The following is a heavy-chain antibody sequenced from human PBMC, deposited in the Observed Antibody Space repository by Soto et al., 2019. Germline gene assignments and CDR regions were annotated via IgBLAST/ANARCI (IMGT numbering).Heavy chain of an antibody. D-gene: IGHD1-26*01. Sequence: SGPTLVNPTQTLTVTCTFSGFSLSTSGAGGGWIRQSPGKAPEWLALISWKDEKRYNPGLKSRLTITKDTSKNQVVLTMTDLDPVDTATYFCAHRYGGNYYRWYFDSWGQGTLVTVSS. CDR2: ISWKDEK. CDR3: AHRYGGNYYRWYFDS. J-gene: IGHJ4*02. V-gene: IGHV2-5*01. CDR1: GFSLSTSGAG.